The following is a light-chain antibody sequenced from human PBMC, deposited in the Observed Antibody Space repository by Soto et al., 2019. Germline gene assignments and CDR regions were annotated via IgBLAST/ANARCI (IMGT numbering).Light chain of an antibody. V-gene: IGKV3D-15*01. CDR3: QQYNNWPPN. CDR2: DAS. Sequence: EIVLTQSPGTLSLSRGERATLSWRASQSVSSSYLAWYQQKPGQAPRLLIYDASNRATGIPARFSGSGSGTEFTLTISSLQSEDFAVYYCQQYNNWPPNFGQGTRLEIK. J-gene: IGKJ5*01. CDR1: QSVSSSY.